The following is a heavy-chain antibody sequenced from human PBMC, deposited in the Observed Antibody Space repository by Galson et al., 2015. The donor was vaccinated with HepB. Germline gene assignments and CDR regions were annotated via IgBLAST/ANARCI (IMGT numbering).Heavy chain of an antibody. D-gene: IGHD4-17*01. CDR3: ARDHVLRSLGYWYFDL. CDR2: IWYDGSNK. Sequence: SLRLSCAASGFTFSSYGMHWVRQAPGKGLEWVAVIWYDGSNKYSADSVKGRFTISRDNSKKMVYLQMNSLRAEDTAVYYCARDHVLRSLGYWYFDLWGRGTLVTVSS. V-gene: IGHV3-33*08. J-gene: IGHJ2*01. CDR1: GFTFSSYG.